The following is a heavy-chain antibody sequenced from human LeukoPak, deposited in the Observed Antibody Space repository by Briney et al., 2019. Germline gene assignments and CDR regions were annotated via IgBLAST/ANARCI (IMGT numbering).Heavy chain of an antibody. V-gene: IGHV4-39*01. J-gene: IGHJ5*02. CDR3: ARHKGYDYVWGSYLLNWFDP. D-gene: IGHD3-16*02. CDR1: GGSIGSGAYS. Sequence: NPSETLSLTCTVSGGSIGSGAYSWGWIRQPPGKGLEWIGSISYTGTTYYNPSLKSRVTISLDTSKNQFSLKLSSVTAADTAVYYCARHKGYDYVWGSYLLNWFDPWGQGTLVTVSS. CDR2: ISYTGTT.